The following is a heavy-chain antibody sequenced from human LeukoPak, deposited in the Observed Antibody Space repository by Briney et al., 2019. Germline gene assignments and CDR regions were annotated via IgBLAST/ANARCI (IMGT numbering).Heavy chain of an antibody. CDR1: GGSISSYY. CDR2: IYYSRST. D-gene: IGHD2/OR15-2a*01. Sequence: PSETLSLTCTVSGGSISSYYWSWIRQPPGKGLEWISYIYYSRSTNYNPSLKSRVTISVDTSQNQFSLQLSSVTAADTAVYYCARHAGNSPYYSFDYWGQGTLVTVSS. CDR3: ARHAGNSPYYSFDY. J-gene: IGHJ4*02. V-gene: IGHV4-59*08.